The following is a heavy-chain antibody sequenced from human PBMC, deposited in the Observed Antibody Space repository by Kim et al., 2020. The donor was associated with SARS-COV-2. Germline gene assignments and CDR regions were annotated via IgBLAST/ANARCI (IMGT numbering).Heavy chain of an antibody. D-gene: IGHD3-10*01. CDR2: IYHSGST. V-gene: IGHV4-4*02. J-gene: IGHJ2*01. CDR3: ARAGYGSGSYYIGYEEDYWYFDL. Sequence: SETLSLTCAVSGGSISSSNWWSWVRQPPGKGLEWIGEIYHSGSTNYNPSLKSRVTISVDKSKNQFSLKLSSVTAADTAVYYCARAGYGSGSYYIGYEEDYWYFDLWGRGTLVTVSS. CDR1: GGSISSSNW.